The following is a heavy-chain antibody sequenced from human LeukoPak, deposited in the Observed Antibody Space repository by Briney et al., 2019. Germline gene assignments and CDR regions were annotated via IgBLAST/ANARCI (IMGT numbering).Heavy chain of an antibody. V-gene: IGHV3-21*01. CDR1: AFTISSYS. Sequence: GGSLRLSXVVSAFTISSYSMNWVRQAPGQGLAWVSCISANSKDIFYVDSVKGRFTISRDDAKNSLYLQMNSLRAEDTAVYYCTSLTTVGGDYFDFCGQGILVTVSS. CDR3: TSLTTVGGDYFDF. J-gene: IGHJ4*02. CDR2: ISANSKDI. D-gene: IGHD3-10*01.